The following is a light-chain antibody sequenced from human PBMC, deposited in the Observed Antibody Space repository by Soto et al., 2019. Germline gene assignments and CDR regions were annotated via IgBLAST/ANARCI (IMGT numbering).Light chain of an antibody. CDR2: RAS. J-gene: IGKJ1*01. V-gene: IGKV3-20*01. CDR1: RSVPNDY. Sequence: EIVLTQSPGTLSLSPGERATLSCRASRSVPNDYVSWYQQKPGQPPRLLVFRASNRATGIPDRFSGSGSGTDFLLTISGLEPADSGTYLCHQNGGTPETFGLGTKVEIK. CDR3: HQNGGTPET.